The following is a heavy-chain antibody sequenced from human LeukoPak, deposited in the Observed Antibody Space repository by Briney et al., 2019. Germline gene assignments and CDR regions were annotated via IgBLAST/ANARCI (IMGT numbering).Heavy chain of an antibody. CDR1: GFTFSSYE. CDR2: ISYDGSNK. V-gene: IGHV3-30*04. Sequence: AGGSLRLSCAASGFTFSSYEMNWVRQAPGKGLEWVAVISYDGSNKYYADSVKGRFTISRDNSKNTLYLQMNSLRAEDTAVYYCARSRVSARNPDYWGQGTLVTVSS. CDR3: ARSRVSARNPDY. J-gene: IGHJ4*02. D-gene: IGHD6-13*01.